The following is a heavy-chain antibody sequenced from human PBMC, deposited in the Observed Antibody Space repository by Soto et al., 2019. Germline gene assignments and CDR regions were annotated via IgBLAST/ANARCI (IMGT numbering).Heavy chain of an antibody. CDR1: GGTFKNYA. Sequence: QVQLVQSGAEVKKPGSSVKVSCKASGGTFKNYAIRWVQQAPGQGLEWMGGIIPIFDTPDYAQKLQGRVTITADKSRTIVYMEPSSLRSEDEAVYYCARGPPRRDGYNTNWGQGTLVTVS. D-gene: IGHD2-8*01. J-gene: IGHJ4*02. V-gene: IGHV1-69*06. CDR2: IIPIFDTP. CDR3: ARGPPRRDGYNTN.